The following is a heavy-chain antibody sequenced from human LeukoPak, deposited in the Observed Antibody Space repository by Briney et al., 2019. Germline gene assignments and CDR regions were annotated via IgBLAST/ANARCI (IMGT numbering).Heavy chain of an antibody. CDR3: ARNYYDILTGVRN. D-gene: IGHD3-9*01. J-gene: IGHJ4*02. Sequence: GGSLRLSCAASGFTVSSNYMSWLRQAPGKGREWVSVISSGGSTYNADSVKGRFTISRDNSKNTLYLQMNSLRAEDTAVYYCARNYYDILTGVRNWGQGTLVTVSS. V-gene: IGHV3-53*01. CDR2: ISSGGST. CDR1: GFTVSSNY.